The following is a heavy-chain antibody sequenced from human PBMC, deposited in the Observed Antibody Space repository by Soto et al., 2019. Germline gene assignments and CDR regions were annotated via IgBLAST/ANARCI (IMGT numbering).Heavy chain of an antibody. CDR3: SAPPPMGYTHDY. J-gene: IGHJ4*02. D-gene: IGHD5-12*01. V-gene: IGHV3-15*01. CDR2: IKSKSDGGTT. CDR1: GFTLSSYG. Sequence: LRLSCAASGFTLSSYGMHWVRQAPGKGLEWVGRIKSKSDGGTTDYAAPVNGRFTISRDDSKNTLYLQMNSLKTEDTAVYYCSAPPPMGYTHDYWGQGALVTVSP.